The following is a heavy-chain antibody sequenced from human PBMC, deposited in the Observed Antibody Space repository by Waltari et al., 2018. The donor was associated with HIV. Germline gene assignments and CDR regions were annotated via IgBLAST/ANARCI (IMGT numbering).Heavy chain of an antibody. Sequence: QVQLVQSGAEVKKPGASVKVSCKASGYTFTSYDINGVRQATGQGLEWMGWMNPNSGNTGYAQKFQGRVTMTRNTSISTAYMELSSLRSEDTAVYYCARLGYCSSTSCYYYYYYGMDVWGQGTTVTVSS. D-gene: IGHD2-2*01. CDR3: ARLGYCSSTSCYYYYYYGMDV. CDR2: MNPNSGNT. J-gene: IGHJ6*02. CDR1: GYTFTSYD. V-gene: IGHV1-8*01.